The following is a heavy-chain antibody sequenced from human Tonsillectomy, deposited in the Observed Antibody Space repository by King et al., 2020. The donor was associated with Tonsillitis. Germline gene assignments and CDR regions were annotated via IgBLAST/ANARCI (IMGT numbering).Heavy chain of an antibody. CDR2: IGYNGNDK. V-gene: IGHV3-30*02. D-gene: IGHD3-9*01. CDR3: HQDISLAGISLTGSDWSDP. Sequence: VQLVESGGGVVQPEGSLRLSCAASGFTFKSYGMHWVRQAPGKGMEWVAFIGYNGNDKKYADSVRGRFTISRANSKNTVYLQMNSLRPGDTSLCFCHQDISLAGISLTGSDWSDPWGQGTHVTVAS. J-gene: IGHJ5*02. CDR1: GFTFKSYG.